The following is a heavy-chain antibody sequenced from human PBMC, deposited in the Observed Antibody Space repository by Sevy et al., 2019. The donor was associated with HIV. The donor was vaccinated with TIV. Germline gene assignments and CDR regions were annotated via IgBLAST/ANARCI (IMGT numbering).Heavy chain of an antibody. CDR1: GFTFRNYV. Sequence: GGSLRLSCAASGFTFRNYVMNWVRQPPGKGLEWVSVISDGGGTTYYADSLKSRFTISSDDSKSTLYMQMNTLRVDDTSVYVCAKSVAGALDAFDIWGQGTMVTVSS. V-gene: IGHV3-23*01. CDR3: AKSVAGALDAFDI. J-gene: IGHJ3*02. D-gene: IGHD3-10*01. CDR2: ISDGGGTT.